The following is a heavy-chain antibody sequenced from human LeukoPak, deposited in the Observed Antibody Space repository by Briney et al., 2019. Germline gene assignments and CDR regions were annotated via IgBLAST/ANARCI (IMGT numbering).Heavy chain of an antibody. Sequence: ASVKVSCKASGYTFSTYDINWVRQASGQGLEWMGWMNPNSGNTGYAQKFQGRVTMTRSTSINTAYMELSSLKSDGTAVYYCARGLVGAAARLVYWGQGTLVTVSS. CDR1: GYTFSTYD. J-gene: IGHJ4*02. V-gene: IGHV1-8*01. CDR3: ARGLVGAAARLVY. CDR2: MNPNSGNT. D-gene: IGHD6-6*01.